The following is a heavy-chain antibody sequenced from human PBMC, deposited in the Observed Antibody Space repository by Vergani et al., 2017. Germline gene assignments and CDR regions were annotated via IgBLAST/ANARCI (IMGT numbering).Heavy chain of an antibody. CDR2: ISGSGGST. CDR1: GFTFSSYA. D-gene: IGHD3-22*01. CDR3: ASKGYYDSSGTKHDAFDI. Sequence: EVQLVESGGGLVQPGGSLRLSCAASGFTFSSYAMSWVRQAPGKGLEWVSAISGSGGSTYYADSVKGRFTISRDNSKNTLYLQMNSLRAEDTAVYYCASKGYYDSSGTKHDAFDIWGQGTMVTVSS. V-gene: IGHV3-23*04. J-gene: IGHJ3*02.